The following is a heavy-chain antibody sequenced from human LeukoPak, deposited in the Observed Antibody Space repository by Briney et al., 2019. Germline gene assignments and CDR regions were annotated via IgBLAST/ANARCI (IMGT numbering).Heavy chain of an antibody. Sequence: GGSLRLSCAASGFTFSSYAISWVRQAPGKGLEWVSAISGSGGSTYYADSVKGRFTISRDNSKNTLYLQMNSLRAEDTAVYYCAKGYGSYFLGAFDYRGQGTLVTVSS. D-gene: IGHD1-26*01. CDR3: AKGYGSYFLGAFDY. J-gene: IGHJ4*02. V-gene: IGHV3-23*01. CDR1: GFTFSSYA. CDR2: ISGSGGST.